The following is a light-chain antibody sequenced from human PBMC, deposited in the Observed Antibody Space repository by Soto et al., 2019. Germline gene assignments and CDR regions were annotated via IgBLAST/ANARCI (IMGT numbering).Light chain of an antibody. CDR3: LQTYSLPVA. V-gene: IGKV1-39*01. CDR2: GAS. J-gene: IGKJ4*01. Sequence: IQVTQSPSSLSASVGDRATITCRASQSIGSHLNWYQQKPGTAPNLLIHGASSLQGGVPSRFSGSASGTDFTLTISTLQPEDSATYYCLQTYSLPVAFGGGTKVEI. CDR1: QSIGSH.